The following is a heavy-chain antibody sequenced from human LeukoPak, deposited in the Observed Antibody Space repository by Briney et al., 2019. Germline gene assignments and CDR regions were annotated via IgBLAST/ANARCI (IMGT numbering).Heavy chain of an antibody. Sequence: PGGSLRLSCAASGFTFSSYSMNWVRQAPGKGLEWVSSISSSSSYICYADSVKGRFTISRDNAKNSLYLQMNSLRAEDTAVYYCARDLYYFDYWGQGTLVTVSS. V-gene: IGHV3-21*01. CDR3: ARDLYYFDY. J-gene: IGHJ4*02. CDR1: GFTFSSYS. CDR2: ISSSSSYI.